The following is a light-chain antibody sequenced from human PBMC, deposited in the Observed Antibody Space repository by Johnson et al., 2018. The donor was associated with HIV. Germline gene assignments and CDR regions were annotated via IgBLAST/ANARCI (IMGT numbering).Light chain of an antibody. Sequence: QSVLTQPPSVSAAPGQKVTISCSGSSSNIGNNYVSWYQQLPGTAPKLLIYENNKRPSGIPDRFSGSKSGTSATLGITGLQTGDEAYYYCQSYDNALSGSKVFGTGTEVTVL. CDR3: QSYDNALSGSKV. CDR2: ENN. V-gene: IGLV1-51*02. J-gene: IGLJ1*01. CDR1: SSNIGNNY.